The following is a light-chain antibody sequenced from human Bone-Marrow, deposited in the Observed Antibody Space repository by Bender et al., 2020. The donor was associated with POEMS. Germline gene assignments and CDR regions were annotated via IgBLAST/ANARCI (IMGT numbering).Light chain of an antibody. J-gene: IGLJ3*02. V-gene: IGLV1-44*01. CDR1: NSNIGSKS. Sequence: QSVLTQPPSASGTPGQTVTISCSGSNSNIGSKSVNWYQQLPGTAPRLLIYTNNERPLGVPDRFSGSKSGTSASLAITGLQSDDEAIYFCVAWDASLNGWVFGGGTKLTVL. CDR3: VAWDASLNGWV. CDR2: TNN.